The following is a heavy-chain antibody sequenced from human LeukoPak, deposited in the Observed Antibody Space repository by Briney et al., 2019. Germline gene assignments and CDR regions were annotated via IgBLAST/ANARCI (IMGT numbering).Heavy chain of an antibody. D-gene: IGHD3-3*01. V-gene: IGHV4-34*01. CDR3: ARASLRFLEWLMFDP. CDR2: INHSGST. Sequence: PSETLSLTCAVYGGSFSGYYWSWIRQPPGKGLEWIGEINHSGSTNHNPSLKSRVTISVDTSKNQFSLKLSSVTAADTAVYYCARASLRFLEWLMFDPWGQGTLVTVSS. CDR1: GGSFSGYY. J-gene: IGHJ5*02.